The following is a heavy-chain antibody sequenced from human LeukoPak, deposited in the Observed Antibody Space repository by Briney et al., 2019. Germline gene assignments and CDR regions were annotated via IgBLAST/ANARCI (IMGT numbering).Heavy chain of an antibody. CDR2: INHSGST. CDR1: GGSFSGYY. D-gene: IGHD4-17*01. Sequence: SETLSLTCAVYGGSFSGYYWSWIRQPPGKGLEWIGEINHSGSTNYNPSLKSRVTISVDTSKNQFSLKLSSVTAADTAVYYCARRLRLRHWFDPWGQGTLVTVSS. CDR3: ARRLRLRHWFDP. J-gene: IGHJ5*02. V-gene: IGHV4-34*01.